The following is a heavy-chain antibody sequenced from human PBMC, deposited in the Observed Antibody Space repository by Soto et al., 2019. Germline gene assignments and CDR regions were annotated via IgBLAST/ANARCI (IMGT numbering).Heavy chain of an antibody. V-gene: IGHV3-21*01. J-gene: IGHJ4*02. Sequence: EVQLVESGGGLVKPGGSLRLSCAASGFTFSSYSMNRVRQAPGKGLEWVSSISSSSSYIYYADSVKGRFTISRDNAKNSLYLQMNSLRAEDTAVYYCASLGYCSGGSCYSASGYWGQGTLVTVSS. CDR2: ISSSSSYI. CDR3: ASLGYCSGGSCYSASGY. D-gene: IGHD2-15*01. CDR1: GFTFSSYS.